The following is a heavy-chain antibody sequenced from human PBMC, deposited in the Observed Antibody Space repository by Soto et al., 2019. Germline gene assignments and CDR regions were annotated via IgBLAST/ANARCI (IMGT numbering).Heavy chain of an antibody. Sequence: ASVKVSCKVSGYTFTSYYMHWVRQAPGQGLEWMGIINPSGGSTSYAQKFQGRVTMTRDTSTSTVYMELSSLRSEDTAVYYCARDHERYFDWLPRSPTDAFDIWGQGTMVTVSS. D-gene: IGHD3-9*01. CDR1: GYTFTSYY. V-gene: IGHV1-46*01. J-gene: IGHJ3*02. CDR3: ARDHERYFDWLPRSPTDAFDI. CDR2: INPSGGST.